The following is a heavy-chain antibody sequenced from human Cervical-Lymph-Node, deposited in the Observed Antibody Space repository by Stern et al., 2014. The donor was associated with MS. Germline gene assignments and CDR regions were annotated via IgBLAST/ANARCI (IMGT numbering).Heavy chain of an antibody. CDR1: GHPLSEFA. Sequence: VHLVESGAEVKKPGASVTVSCNVSGHPLSEFAIHWLRQLPTSGLEWLGQFDPEDGETVYAQRLQGPLTMTEDTTTGTAYMTLTALTSDDTAVYYCATDRGVKWGPGTLVAVSS. D-gene: IGHD3-10*01. J-gene: IGHJ4*02. CDR3: ATDRGVK. CDR2: FDPEDGET. V-gene: IGHV1-24*01.